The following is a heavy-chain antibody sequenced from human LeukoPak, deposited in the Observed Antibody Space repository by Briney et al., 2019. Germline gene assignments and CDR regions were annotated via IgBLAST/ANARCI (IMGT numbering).Heavy chain of an antibody. CDR2: IVVGSGNT. V-gene: IGHV1-58*02. CDR1: GFTFTSSA. D-gene: IGHD3-3*01. CDR3: AAGTYYDFWSGYSLDPYYFDY. J-gene: IGHJ4*02. Sequence: SVKVSCKAAGFTFTSSATQWVRQARGQRLEWIGWIVVGSGNTNYAQKFQERVTITRDMSTSTAYMELSSLRSEDTAVYYCAAGTYYDFWSGYSLDPYYFDYWGQGTLVTVSS.